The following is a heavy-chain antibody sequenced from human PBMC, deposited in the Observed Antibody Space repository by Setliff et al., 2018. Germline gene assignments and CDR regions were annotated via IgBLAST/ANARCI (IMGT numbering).Heavy chain of an antibody. CDR2: IYTSWST. J-gene: IGHJ6*03. CDR3: ARMSGFQYMDV. Sequence: TLSLTCTVSGDSISSRRNYWGWFRQPAGKELEWIGQIYTSWSTNYNPSLKSRVTISLDTSKNQFSLSLTSVTAEDTAVYYCARMSGFQYMDVWGKGTTVTVSS. CDR1: GDSISSRRNY. D-gene: IGHD3-3*01. V-gene: IGHV4-61*09.